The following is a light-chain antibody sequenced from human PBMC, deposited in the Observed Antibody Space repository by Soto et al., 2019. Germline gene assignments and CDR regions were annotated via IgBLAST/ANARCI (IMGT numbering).Light chain of an antibody. J-gene: IGKJ1*01. CDR3: QQYNYWPKT. V-gene: IGKV3-15*01. CDR1: QNIRSN. Sequence: EIVMTQSPATLSVSPGERATLSCRASQNIRSNLAWYQQARGQAPRLLIYGATTRATGIPARFSGSGSGTEFTLTIRSLQSEDFAVYYCQQYNYWPKTFGQGTEVEIK. CDR2: GAT.